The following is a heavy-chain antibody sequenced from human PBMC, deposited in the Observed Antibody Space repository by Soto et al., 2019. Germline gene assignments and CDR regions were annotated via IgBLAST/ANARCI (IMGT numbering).Heavy chain of an antibody. D-gene: IGHD2-2*01. V-gene: IGHV3-23*01. CDR1: GFTFSNYD. J-gene: IGHJ6*03. Sequence: PGESLKISCAASGFTFSNYDMSWVRQAPGKGLEWVSSIFGSGGNTHYAVSVKGRFTISRDNAKNTLYLQMNSLRAEDTAVYYCARIDCSSTSCYEFYYYYMDVWGKGTTVTVSS. CDR3: ARIDCSSTSCYEFYYYYMDV. CDR2: IFGSGGNT.